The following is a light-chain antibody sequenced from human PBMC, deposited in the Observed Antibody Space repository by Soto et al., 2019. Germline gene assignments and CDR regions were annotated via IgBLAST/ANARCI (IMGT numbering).Light chain of an antibody. Sequence: AIQMTQSPSSLSASVGDRVTITCRASQAIKNDLGWYQQKPGKAPNLLIFAASSLKTGVPSRFSGSGSYTDFTLTISSLQPEDFATYYCLQNSDYPRTFGQGTKVDIK. V-gene: IGKV1-6*01. CDR2: AAS. CDR3: LQNSDYPRT. CDR1: QAIKND. J-gene: IGKJ1*01.